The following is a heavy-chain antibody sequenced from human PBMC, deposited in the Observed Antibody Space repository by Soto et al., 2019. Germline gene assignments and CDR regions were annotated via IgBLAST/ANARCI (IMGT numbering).Heavy chain of an antibody. Sequence: PGGSLRLSCAASGFTFSNYGMHWVRQAPGKGLEWVAVISYHGSNEYYPDSEKGRFTISRDNSKNTVYLQMNSLRAEDTAVYYCVKDLGPPPYYSGYWGQGTVVTISS. J-gene: IGHJ4*02. CDR2: ISYHGSNE. CDR3: VKDLGPPPYYSGY. CDR1: GFTFSNYG. V-gene: IGHV3-30*18.